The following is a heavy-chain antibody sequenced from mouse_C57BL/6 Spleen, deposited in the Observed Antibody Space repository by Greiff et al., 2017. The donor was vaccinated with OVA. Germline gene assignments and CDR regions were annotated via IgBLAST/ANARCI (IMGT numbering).Heavy chain of an antibody. J-gene: IGHJ2*01. Sequence: EVKLMESGAELVRPGASVKLSCTASGFNIKDDYMHWVKQRPEQGLEWIGWIDPENGDTEYASKFQGKATITADTSSNTAYLQLSSLTSEDTAVYYCTGSSYGGYFDYWGQGTTLTVSS. CDR1: GFNIKDDY. CDR3: TGSSYGGYFDY. D-gene: IGHD1-1*01. CDR2: IDPENGDT. V-gene: IGHV14-4*01.